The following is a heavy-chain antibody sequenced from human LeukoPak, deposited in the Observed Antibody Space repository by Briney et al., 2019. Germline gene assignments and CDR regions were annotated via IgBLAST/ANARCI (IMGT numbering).Heavy chain of an antibody. V-gene: IGHV3-7*05. D-gene: IGHD3-16*01. CDR2: IDQSGGRN. CDR3: ARDVEGGTFDI. Sequence: GGSLRLSCAASGFTFSRFWMNCVRQAPGRGLEWVANIDQSGGRNNYVDSVKGRFTISRDNAKNSLFLEMSSLRADDTAVYFCARDVEGGTFDIWGQGTTVTVSS. J-gene: IGHJ3*02. CDR1: GFTFSRFW.